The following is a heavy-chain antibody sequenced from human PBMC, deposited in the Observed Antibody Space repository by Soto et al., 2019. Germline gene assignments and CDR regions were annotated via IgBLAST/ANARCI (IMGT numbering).Heavy chain of an antibody. V-gene: IGHV3-33*01. CDR2: IWYDGSSQ. CDR1: GFNFNTYG. J-gene: IGHJ4*02. Sequence: QVQLVESGGGVVQPGKSLTLSCEASGFNFNTYGMHWVRQAPGKGLEWVAVIWYDGSSQSYVDSVKGRFTISRDNAKNTVSLQMNSLRAEDTAVYYCARDKFPRTSPGYYLDYWGQGNLVTVSS. CDR3: ARDKFPRTSPGYYLDY. D-gene: IGHD3-9*01.